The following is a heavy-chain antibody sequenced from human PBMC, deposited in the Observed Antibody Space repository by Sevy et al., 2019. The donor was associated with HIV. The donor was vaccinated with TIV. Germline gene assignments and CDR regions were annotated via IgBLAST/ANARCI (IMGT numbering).Heavy chain of an antibody. Sequence: GESLKISCKGSGYSFTSYWIGWVRQMPGKGLEWMGIIYPGDSDTRYSPSFQGQVTISADKSISTAYLQWSSLKASDTAMYYCARHWEGIAAQTESAFDIWGQGTMVTVSS. V-gene: IGHV5-51*01. J-gene: IGHJ3*02. CDR1: GYSFTSYW. CDR2: IYPGDSDT. D-gene: IGHD6-13*01. CDR3: ARHWEGIAAQTESAFDI.